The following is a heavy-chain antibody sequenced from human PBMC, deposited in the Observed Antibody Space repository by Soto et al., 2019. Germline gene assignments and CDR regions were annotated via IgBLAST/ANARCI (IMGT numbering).Heavy chain of an antibody. D-gene: IGHD1-1*01. Sequence: SETLSLTCSVSGASISNYYWSWIRQPPGKGLEWIGYVYNNGRTNYNPSLTSRITILLDTSTAQFSLRLSSVTAADTALYYCARTTGGFVCFGSWDQGTLVTVSS. CDR1: GASISNYY. V-gene: IGHV4-59*13. J-gene: IGHJ5*01. CDR2: VYNNGRT. CDR3: ARTTGGFVCFGS.